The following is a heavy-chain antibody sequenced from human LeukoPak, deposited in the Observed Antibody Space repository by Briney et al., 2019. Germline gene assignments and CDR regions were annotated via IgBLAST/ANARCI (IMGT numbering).Heavy chain of an antibody. Sequence: GGSLRLSCAASGFTFSSYSMNWVRQAPGKGLEWVSSISSSSSYIYYADSVKGRFTISRDNAKNSLYLQMNSLRAEDTAVYYCARADMVRGVIIDFDYWGQGTLVTVSS. D-gene: IGHD3-10*01. V-gene: IGHV3-21*01. CDR3: ARADMVRGVIIDFDY. CDR2: ISSSSSYI. CDR1: GFTFSSYS. J-gene: IGHJ4*02.